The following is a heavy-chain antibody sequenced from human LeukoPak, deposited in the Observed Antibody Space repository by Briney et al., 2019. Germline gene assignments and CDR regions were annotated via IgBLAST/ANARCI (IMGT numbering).Heavy chain of an antibody. D-gene: IGHD3-9*01. CDR1: GFTFSSYW. CDR3: AGGGRYDILTGYYKW. V-gene: IGHV3-7*03. Sequence: QAGGSLRLSCAASGFTFSSYWMSWVRQAPGKGLEWVANIKQDGSEKYYVDSVKGRFTISRDNAKNSLYLQMNILRAEATAVDYGAGGGRYDILTGYYKWWGQGTLVTVSS. J-gene: IGHJ4*02. CDR2: IKQDGSEK.